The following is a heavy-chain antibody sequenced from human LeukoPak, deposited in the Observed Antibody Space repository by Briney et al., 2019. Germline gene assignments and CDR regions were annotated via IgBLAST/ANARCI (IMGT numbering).Heavy chain of an antibody. J-gene: IGHJ4*02. Sequence: SQTLSLTCTVSGGSISSGGYQWSWIRQHPGKGLEWIGYIYYSGSTYYNPSLKSRVTISVDTSKNQFSLNLSSVTAADTAVYYCARGHGDGYNYRGYCFDSWGQGTLVTVSS. D-gene: IGHD5-24*01. CDR3: ARGHGDGYNYRGYCFDS. CDR1: GGSISSGGYQ. CDR2: IYYSGST. V-gene: IGHV4-31*03.